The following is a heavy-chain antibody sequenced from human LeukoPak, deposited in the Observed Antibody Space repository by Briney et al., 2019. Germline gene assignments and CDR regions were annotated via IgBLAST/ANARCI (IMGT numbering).Heavy chain of an antibody. CDR1: GVSISSYY. J-gene: IGHJ5*02. Sequence: PSETLSLTCTVSGVSISSYYWSWIRQPPGKGLEWLGYIYYSGSTNYNPSLKSRVTISVDTSKNQFSLKLSSVTAADTAVYYCARVPGGWFDPWGQGTLVTVSS. D-gene: IGHD1-26*01. CDR2: IYYSGST. CDR3: ARVPGGWFDP. V-gene: IGHV4-59*01.